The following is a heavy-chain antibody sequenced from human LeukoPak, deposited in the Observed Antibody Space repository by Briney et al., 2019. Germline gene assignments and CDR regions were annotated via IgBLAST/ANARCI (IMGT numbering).Heavy chain of an antibody. V-gene: IGHV1-2*02. CDR1: GYIVTDYY. D-gene: IGHD5-18*01. J-gene: IGHJ4*02. Sequence: ASVKVSCKASGYIVTDYYMHWVRQAPGQGLEWMGWISPNSGGTNYAQKFQGRVTMTRDTSIGTAYMELTRLRSDDTAVYYCARGGEVDTAFDYWGQGTLVTISS. CDR3: ARGGEVDTAFDY. CDR2: ISPNSGGT.